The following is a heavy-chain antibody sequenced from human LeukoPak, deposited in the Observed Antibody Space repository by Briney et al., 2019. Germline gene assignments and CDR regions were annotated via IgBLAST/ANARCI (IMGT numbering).Heavy chain of an antibody. CDR1: GFTFDDYA. J-gene: IGHJ3*02. CDR2: ISWNSGSI. Sequence: GGSLRLSCAASGFTFDDYAMHWVRQAPGKGLEWVSGISWNSGSIDYADSVKGRFIISRDNAKNSLYLQMNSLRVEDMALYYCAKAMPSKAFDIWGQGTMVTVSS. V-gene: IGHV3-9*03. D-gene: IGHD2-2*01. CDR3: AKAMPSKAFDI.